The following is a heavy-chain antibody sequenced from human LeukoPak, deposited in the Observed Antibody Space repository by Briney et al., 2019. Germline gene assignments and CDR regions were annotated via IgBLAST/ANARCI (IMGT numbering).Heavy chain of an antibody. Sequence: PGGSLRLSCAASGFTFSDYYMSWIRQAPGKGLEWVSYISTSSSYTNYADSVKGRFTFSRDNAKNSLYLQMNSLRAEDTAVYYCARDCSGGSCFLDYWGQGTLVTVSS. D-gene: IGHD2-15*01. CDR3: ARDCSGGSCFLDY. CDR2: ISTSSSYT. J-gene: IGHJ4*02. CDR1: GFTFSDYY. V-gene: IGHV3-11*06.